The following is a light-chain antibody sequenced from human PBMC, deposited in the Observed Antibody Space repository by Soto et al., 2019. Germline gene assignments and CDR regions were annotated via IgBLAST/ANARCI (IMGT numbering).Light chain of an antibody. CDR2: GAS. Sequence: EVVLTQSPGTLSLSPGERATLSCRATQRVTSDFLAWYQQKPGQAPRLLIYGASSRATGISDRFSGSGSGAAVTLNIGRVEPEAFAVYYCQQYGSSLTWTFGQGTKV. V-gene: IGKV3-20*01. CDR3: QQYGSSLTWT. CDR1: QRVTSDF. J-gene: IGKJ1*01.